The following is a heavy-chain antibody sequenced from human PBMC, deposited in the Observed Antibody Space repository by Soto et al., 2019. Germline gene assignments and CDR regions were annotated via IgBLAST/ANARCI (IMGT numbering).Heavy chain of an antibody. J-gene: IGHJ6*03. Sequence: SVKVSCKASGGTFSSYAISWVRQAPGQGLEWMGGIIPIFGTANYAQKFQGRVTITADEATSTAYLELSSLRSEDTAVYYCARDGPRHCCSTSCWNFYCYMDVWDKGTTVTVFS. V-gene: IGHV1-69*13. CDR1: GGTFSSYA. CDR2: IIPIFGTA. D-gene: IGHD2-2*01. CDR3: ARDGPRHCCSTSCWNFYCYMDV.